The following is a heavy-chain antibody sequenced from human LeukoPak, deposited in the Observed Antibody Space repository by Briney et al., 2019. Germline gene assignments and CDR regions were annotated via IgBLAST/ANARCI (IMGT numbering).Heavy chain of an antibody. J-gene: IGHJ4*02. D-gene: IGHD1-14*01. CDR2: IYTSGAT. CDR1: GGSTSSGSYY. V-gene: IGHV4-61*09. CDR3: ARTGGGVGWFGTIDS. Sequence: SETLSLTCTVSGGSTSSGSYYWTWIRQPAGKGLEWIGHIYTSGATSYNPSLQSRVTISVDTSKHEFSLKLTSLTAADTAVYYCARTGGGVGWFGTIDSWGQGTLATVSS.